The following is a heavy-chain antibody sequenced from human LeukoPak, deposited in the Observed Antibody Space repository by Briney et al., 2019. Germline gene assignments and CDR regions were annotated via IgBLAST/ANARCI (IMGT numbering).Heavy chain of an antibody. V-gene: IGHV3-23*01. D-gene: IGHD6-6*01. Sequence: ASGXTFSTYAMSWVXXAPGKXXXXXSAFSGSGGSTYYADSVKGRFTISRDNSKSTLYLQMNSLRAEDTAVFYCAKGEYSSSSADAFDIWGQGTLVTVSS. CDR1: GXTFSTYA. J-gene: IGHJ3*02. CDR2: FSGSGGST. CDR3: AKGEYSSSSADAFDI.